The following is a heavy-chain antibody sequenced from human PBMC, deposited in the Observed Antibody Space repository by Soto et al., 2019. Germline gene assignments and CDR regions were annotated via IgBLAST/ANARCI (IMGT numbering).Heavy chain of an antibody. CDR1: GFTLDDYV. J-gene: IGHJ5*02. D-gene: IGHD2-2*01. Sequence: EVQLVESGGGLIQPGGSLRLSCAASGFTLDDYVMHWVRQAPGKGLEWVSGISWKSGTIGYADSVQGRFTISRDNAKNSLYLQMSSLRTEDTAFYYCAKDMSARSDSWLNWFDPWGHGTLLTVFS. V-gene: IGHV3-9*01. CDR2: ISWKSGTI. CDR3: AKDMSARSDSWLNWFDP.